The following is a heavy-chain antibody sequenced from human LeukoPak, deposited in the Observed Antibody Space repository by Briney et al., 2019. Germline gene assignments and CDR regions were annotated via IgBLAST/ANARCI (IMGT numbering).Heavy chain of an antibody. V-gene: IGHV3-66*01. CDR3: ARGTGFGYMDV. D-gene: IGHD3-16*01. J-gene: IGHJ6*03. Sequence: GGSLRLSCAASGFTFSSYEMNWVRQAPGKGLEWVSIIYSCGSTYYADSVKGRFTISRDKSKNTLYLQMNSLRAEDTAVYYCARGTGFGYMDVWGKGTTVTVPS. CDR1: GFTFSSYE. CDR2: IYSCGST.